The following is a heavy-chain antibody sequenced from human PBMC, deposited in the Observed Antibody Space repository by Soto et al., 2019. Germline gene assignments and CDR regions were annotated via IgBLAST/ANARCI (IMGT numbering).Heavy chain of an antibody. Sequence: QVQLVQSGVEVKKPGASVKVSCKASGYTFTNYAISWVRQAPGRGLEWMGWVNTYNGNPNYAQIFTDRITMTTDTSTGTAYMELRSLKSDDSAVYYCARDSQYSTSWQRFDSWGQGTLVTVSS. V-gene: IGHV1-18*01. CDR2: VNTYNGNP. CDR1: GYTFTNYA. CDR3: ARDSQYSTSWQRFDS. J-gene: IGHJ4*02. D-gene: IGHD6-13*01.